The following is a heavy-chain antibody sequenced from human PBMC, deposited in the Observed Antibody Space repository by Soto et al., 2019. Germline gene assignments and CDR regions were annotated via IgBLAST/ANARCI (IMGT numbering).Heavy chain of an antibody. CDR3: GKMAHYDFWSGYYFLS. CDR2: ISGSGGST. J-gene: IGHJ4*02. D-gene: IGHD3-3*01. Sequence: EVQLLDSGGGLVQPGGSLRLSCAASGFTFNNYAMTWVRQAPGKGLEWVSAISGSGGSTYYADSVKGRFTISRDASKNTLYLQMNSLRAEDTAVYYCGKMAHYDFWSGYYFLSWGQGTLVTVSS. CDR1: GFTFNNYA. V-gene: IGHV3-23*01.